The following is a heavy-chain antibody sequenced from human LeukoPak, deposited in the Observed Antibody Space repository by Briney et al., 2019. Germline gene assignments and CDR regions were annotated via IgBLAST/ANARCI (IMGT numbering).Heavy chain of an antibody. CDR2: IKQDGSEK. Sequence: PGGSLRLSCAASGFTFSSYWMSWVRQAPGKGLEWVANIKQDGSEKYYVDSVKGRFTISRDNAKNSLYLQMNSLRAEDTAVYYCARDFIAAASGRPDYWGQGTLVTVSS. CDR3: ARDFIAAASGRPDY. V-gene: IGHV3-7*01. D-gene: IGHD6-13*01. J-gene: IGHJ4*02. CDR1: GFTFSSYW.